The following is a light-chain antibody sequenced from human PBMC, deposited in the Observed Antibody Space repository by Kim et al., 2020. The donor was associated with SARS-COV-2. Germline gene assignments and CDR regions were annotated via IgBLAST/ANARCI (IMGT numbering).Light chain of an antibody. CDR1: QGVSTY. J-gene: IGKJ1*01. CDR3: QQYYTYPRT. Sequence: AIRMTQSPPSLSASTGDRVTITYRASQGVSTYLAWYQQQPGKAPKLLIYGASSLQPGVPSRFSGSGSGTDFTLTITYLQSDDFATYYCQQYYTYPRTFGQGTKVDIK. V-gene: IGKV1-8*01. CDR2: GAS.